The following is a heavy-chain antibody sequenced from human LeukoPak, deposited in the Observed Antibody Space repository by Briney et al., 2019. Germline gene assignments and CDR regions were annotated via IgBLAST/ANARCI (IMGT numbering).Heavy chain of an antibody. J-gene: IGHJ5*02. CDR1: GFTFSSYA. CDR3: AKCPPYYDFWSGENWFDP. CDR2: ISGSGGST. V-gene: IGHV3-23*01. D-gene: IGHD3-3*01. Sequence: PGGSLRLSCAASGFTFSSYAMSWVRQAPGKGLEWVSAISGSGGSTYYADSVKGRFTISRDNSKNTLYLQMNSLRAEDTAVYYCAKCPPYYDFWSGENWFDPWGQGTLVTVSS.